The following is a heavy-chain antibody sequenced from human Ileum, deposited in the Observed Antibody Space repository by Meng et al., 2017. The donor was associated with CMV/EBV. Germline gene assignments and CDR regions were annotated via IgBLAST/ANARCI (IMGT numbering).Heavy chain of an antibody. D-gene: IGHD1-26*01. Sequence: SGYTFTGYYMHWVRQAPGQGLEWMGWINPNSGGTNYAQKFQGRVTMTRDTSISTAYMELSRLRSDDTAVYYCAREVGATYYYGMDVWGQGTTVTVSS. CDR3: AREVGATYYYGMDV. J-gene: IGHJ6*02. CDR2: INPNSGGT. V-gene: IGHV1-2*02. CDR1: GYTFTGYY.